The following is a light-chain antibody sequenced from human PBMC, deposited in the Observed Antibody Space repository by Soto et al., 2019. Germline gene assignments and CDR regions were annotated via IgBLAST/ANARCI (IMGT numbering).Light chain of an antibody. CDR1: SPNIGSNF. V-gene: IGLV1-47*01. J-gene: IGLJ2*01. CDR2: RNN. CDR3: AACDDSLKSVV. Sequence: QSVLTQPPSASGTPGQRVAISCSGSSPNIGSNFAYWYQHFPGTAPKLLILRNNQRPSGVPDRFSASKSGTSASLSISGLRPEDEADYYCAACDDSLKSVVFGGGTKLTVL.